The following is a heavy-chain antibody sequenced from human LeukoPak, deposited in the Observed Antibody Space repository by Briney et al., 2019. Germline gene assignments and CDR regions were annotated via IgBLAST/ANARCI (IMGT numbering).Heavy chain of an antibody. D-gene: IGHD1-7*01. CDR1: GFILSDSG. V-gene: IGHV3-30*02. CDR3: AIGVNYAFDD. CDR2: LRYDGRSK. J-gene: IGHJ4*02. Sequence: AGSLSLSCTASGFILSDSGFDWVRQAPGKGLEWVAFLRYDGRSKYYLDTVKGSITISRDNPKKTVYLQMDSLRPEDTAVYYCAIGVNYAFDDWGQGTLVTDSS.